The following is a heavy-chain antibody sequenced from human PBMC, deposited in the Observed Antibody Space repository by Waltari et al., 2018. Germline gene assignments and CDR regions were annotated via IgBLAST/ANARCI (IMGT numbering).Heavy chain of an antibody. D-gene: IGHD3-22*01. CDR1: GFTVSSNY. V-gene: IGHV3-53*01. CDR3: ARSPRITMIADWYFDL. Sequence: EVQLVESGGGLIQLGGSLRLSCAASGFTVSSNYMSWVRQAPGTGLEWVSVIYSGGSTYYADSVKGRFTISRDNSKNTLYLQMNSLRAEDTAVYYCARSPRITMIADWYFDLWGRGTLVTVSS. J-gene: IGHJ2*01. CDR2: IYSGGST.